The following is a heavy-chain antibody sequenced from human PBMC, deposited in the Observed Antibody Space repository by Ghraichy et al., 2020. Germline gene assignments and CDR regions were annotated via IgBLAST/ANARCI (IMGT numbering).Heavy chain of an antibody. CDR1: GGSFSGYY. CDR3: AIVDTDYYYGMDV. CDR2: INHSGST. Sequence: SETLSLTCAVYGGSFSGYYWSWIRQPPGKGLEWIGEINHSGSTNYNPSLKSRVTISVDTSKNQFSLKLSSVTAADTAVYYCAIVDTDYYYGMDVWGQGTTVTVSS. V-gene: IGHV4-34*01. J-gene: IGHJ6*02. D-gene: IGHD5-18*01.